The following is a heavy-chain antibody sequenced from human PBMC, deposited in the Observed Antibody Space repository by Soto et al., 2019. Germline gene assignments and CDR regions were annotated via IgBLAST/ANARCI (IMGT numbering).Heavy chain of an antibody. D-gene: IGHD2-21*01. CDR2: ISWDGGST. J-gene: IGHJ6*02. CDR3: AKDLFRDYYYGMDV. Sequence: GGSLRLSCAASGFIFSNAWINWVRQVPGKGLEWVSLISWDGGSTYYADSVKGRFTISRDNSKNSLYLQMNSLRTEDTALYYCAKDLFRDYYYGMDVWGQGTTVTVSS. CDR1: GFIFSNAW. V-gene: IGHV3-43*01.